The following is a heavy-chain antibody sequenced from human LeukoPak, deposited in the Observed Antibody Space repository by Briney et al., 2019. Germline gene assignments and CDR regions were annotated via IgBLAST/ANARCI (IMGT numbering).Heavy chain of an antibody. CDR3: AREAGV. V-gene: IGHV3-9*01. CDR1: GFTFDDYA. Sequence: PGGSLRLSCAASGFTFDDYAMHWVRQAPGKGLEWVSGISWNSGSIGYADSVKGRFTISRDNAKNSLYLQMNSLRAEDTAVYYCAREAGVWGQGTTVTVSS. J-gene: IGHJ6*02. CDR2: ISWNSGSI.